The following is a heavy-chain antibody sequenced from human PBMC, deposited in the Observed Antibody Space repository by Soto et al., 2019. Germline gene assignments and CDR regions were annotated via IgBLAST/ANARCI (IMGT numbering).Heavy chain of an antibody. CDR3: ARSWFGELLNDY. Sequence: PSETLSLTCTVSGGSISSYYWSWIRQPPGKGLEWIGYIYYSGSTNYNPSLKSRVTISVDTSKNQFSLKLSSVTAADTAVYYCARSWFGELLNDYWGQGTLVTVSS. J-gene: IGHJ4*02. V-gene: IGHV4-59*08. D-gene: IGHD3-10*01. CDR2: IYYSGST. CDR1: GGSISSYY.